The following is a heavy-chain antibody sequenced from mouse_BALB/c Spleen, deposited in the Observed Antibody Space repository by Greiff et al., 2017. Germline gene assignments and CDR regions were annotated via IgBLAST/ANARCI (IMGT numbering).Heavy chain of an antibody. D-gene: IGHD1-1*01. V-gene: IGHV14-4*02. CDR2: IDPENGDT. CDR3: NADYYGSSSFDY. J-gene: IGHJ2*01. CDR1: GFNIKDYY. Sequence: EVQLHQSGAELVRSGASVKLSCTASGFNIKDYYMHWVKQRPEQGLEWIGWIDPENGDTEYAPKFQGKATMTADTSSNTAYLQLSSLTSEDTAVYYCNADYYGSSSFDYWGQGTTLTVSS.